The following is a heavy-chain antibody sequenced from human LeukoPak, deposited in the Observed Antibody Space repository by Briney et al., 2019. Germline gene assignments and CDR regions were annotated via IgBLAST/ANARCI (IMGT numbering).Heavy chain of an antibody. V-gene: IGHV1-2*02. D-gene: IGHD6-19*01. CDR2: INPNSGGT. Sequence: ASVKVSCKASGYTFTGYYMHWVRQAPGQGLEWMGWINPNSGGTNYAQKFQGRVTMTGDTSISTAYMELSRLRSDDTAVYYCATPQARGWYGFDFDYWGQGTLVTVSS. CDR1: GYTFTGYY. J-gene: IGHJ4*02. CDR3: ATPQARGWYGFDFDY.